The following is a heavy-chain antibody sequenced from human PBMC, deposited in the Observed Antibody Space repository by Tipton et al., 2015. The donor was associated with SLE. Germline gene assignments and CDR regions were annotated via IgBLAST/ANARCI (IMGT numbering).Heavy chain of an antibody. V-gene: IGHV4-59*01. D-gene: IGHD6-13*01. CDR3: ARVLAAPVRGYFHH. Sequence: TLSLTCTVSGGSISNYFWSWIRQPPGRLLQYIGYISYSGSTNYNPSLRSRVTISVDTSKNQFSLKVNSVTAADTAVYYCARVLAAPVRGYFHHWGQGTLVTVSS. J-gene: IGHJ1*01. CDR1: GGSISNYF. CDR2: ISYSGST.